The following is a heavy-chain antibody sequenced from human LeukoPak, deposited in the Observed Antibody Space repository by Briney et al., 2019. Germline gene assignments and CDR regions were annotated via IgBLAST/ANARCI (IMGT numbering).Heavy chain of an antibody. CDR3: ARGNTGTASRYFDCFAPSRYRMDV. D-gene: IGHD3-9*01. CDR1: GYSVSSNSDA. CDR2: IYHSGSWNY. Sequence: SLSRTFSGYSVSSNSDAWNWIRQPPSRGLEWLGRIYHSGSWNYNYAESVKSRITVHQDTSKNKFCLQLNSVTPEATAVYYCARGNTGTASRYFDCFAPSRYRMDVWGQGTTVTV. J-gene: IGHJ6*01. V-gene: IGHV6-1*01.